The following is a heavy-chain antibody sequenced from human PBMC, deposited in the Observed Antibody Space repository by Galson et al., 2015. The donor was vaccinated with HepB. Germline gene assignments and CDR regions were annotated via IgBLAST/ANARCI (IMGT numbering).Heavy chain of an antibody. CDR2: ISSSSSYI. Sequence: SLRLSCAASGFTFSSYSMNWVRQAPGKGLEWVSSISSSSSYIYYADSVKGRFTISRDNAKNSLYLQMNSLRAEDTAVYYCARDKRVSVRGKQGHYYGMDVWGQGTTVTVSS. CDR1: GFTFSSYS. CDR3: ARDKRVSVRGKQGHYYGMDV. V-gene: IGHV3-21*01. J-gene: IGHJ6*02. D-gene: IGHD3-10*01.